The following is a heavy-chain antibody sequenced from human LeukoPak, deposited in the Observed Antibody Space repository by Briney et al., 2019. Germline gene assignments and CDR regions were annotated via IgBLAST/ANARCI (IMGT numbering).Heavy chain of an antibody. J-gene: IGHJ4*02. D-gene: IGHD4-23*01. V-gene: IGHV3-9*03. CDR2: ISWNSGSI. Sequence: PGGSLRLSCAASGFTFDDYAMHWVRQAPGKGLEWVSGISWNSGSIGYADSVKGRFTISRDNAKNSLYLQMNSLRAEDMALYYCAKDGGDYGGYLDYWGQGTLVTVSS. CDR3: AKDGGDYGGYLDY. CDR1: GFTFDDYA.